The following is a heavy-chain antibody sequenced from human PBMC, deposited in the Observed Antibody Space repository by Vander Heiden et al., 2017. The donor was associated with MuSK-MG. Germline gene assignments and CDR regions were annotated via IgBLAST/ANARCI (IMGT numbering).Heavy chain of an antibody. J-gene: IGHJ4*02. CDR3: ARGDCGGGYCYSIDC. Sequence: QVQLVQSGAEVKKPGASVTVSCKASGYTFTAYYIHWVRQAPGQGLEWMGWINPNSGGTKFVQKFQGRVTMTRDTSISTAYMDLSSLRSDDTAVYYCARGDCGGGYCYSIDCWGQGTLVTVSS. V-gene: IGHV1-2*02. CDR2: INPNSGGT. CDR1: GYTFTAYY. D-gene: IGHD2-15*01.